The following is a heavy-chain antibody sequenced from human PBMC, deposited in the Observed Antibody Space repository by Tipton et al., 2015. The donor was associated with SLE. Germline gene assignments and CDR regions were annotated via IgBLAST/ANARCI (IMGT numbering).Heavy chain of an antibody. D-gene: IGHD6-19*01. V-gene: IGHV6-1*01. CDR3: ARGYSSRWSRFDY. CDR2: TYYRSKWSN. CDR1: GDSVSGNSAS. Sequence: LVQSSQTLSLTCAISGDSVSGNSASWNWIRQSPSRGLEWLGRTYYRSKWSNDYALSVKSRITINPDTSKNQFSLQLNSVTPEDTAVYYCARGYSSRWSRFDYWGQGTLVTVSS. J-gene: IGHJ4*02.